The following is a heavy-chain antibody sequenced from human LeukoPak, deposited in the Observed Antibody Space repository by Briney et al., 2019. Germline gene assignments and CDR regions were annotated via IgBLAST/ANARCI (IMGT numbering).Heavy chain of an antibody. CDR3: ARDRGYHDSGGYYHLDS. CDR2: IYYSGST. J-gene: IGHJ4*02. CDR1: GASISNYS. D-gene: IGHD3-22*01. Sequence: PSETLSLTCTASGASISNYSRSWVRQPPGKGLDWIGYIYYSGSTKYNPSLQSRVTISVDTSKNQFSLKLSSVTAADTAVYYCARDRGYHDSGGYYHLDSWGQGTRVTVSS. V-gene: IGHV4-59*01.